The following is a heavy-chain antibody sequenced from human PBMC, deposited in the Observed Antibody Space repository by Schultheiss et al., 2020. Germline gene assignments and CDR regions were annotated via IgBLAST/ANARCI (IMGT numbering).Heavy chain of an antibody. V-gene: IGHV3-23*01. CDR1: GFTFSSHA. CDR2: ISGSGGST. D-gene: IGHD2-15*01. CDR3: ARPSLYCSGGSCYGRWAFDI. J-gene: IGHJ3*02. Sequence: GGSLRLSCAASGFTFSSHAMSWVRQAPGKGLEWVSAISGSGGSTYYADSVKGRFTISRDNAKNSLYLQMNSLRAEDTAVYYCARPSLYCSGGSCYGRWAFDIWGQGTMVTVSS.